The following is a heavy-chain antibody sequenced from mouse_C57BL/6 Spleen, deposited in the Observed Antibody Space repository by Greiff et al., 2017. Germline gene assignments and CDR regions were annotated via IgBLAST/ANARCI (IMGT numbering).Heavy chain of an antibody. CDR2: INPNNGGT. D-gene: IGHD1-1*01. J-gene: IGHJ2*01. V-gene: IGHV1-18*01. CDR1: GYTFTDYN. CDR3: ARTAYGSSWYFDY. Sequence: VQLKESGPELVKPGASVKIPCKASGYTFTDYNMDWVKQSHGKSLEWIGDINPNNGGTIYNQKFKGKATLTVDKSSSTAYMELRSLTSEDTAVYYCARTAYGSSWYFDYWGQGTTLTVSS.